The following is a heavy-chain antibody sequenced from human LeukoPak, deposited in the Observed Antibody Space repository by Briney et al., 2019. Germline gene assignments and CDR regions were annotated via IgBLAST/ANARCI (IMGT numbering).Heavy chain of an antibody. CDR3: ARATGAMATITEYFQH. Sequence: GGSLRLSCAASGFTFSSYPMHWVRQAPGKGLEWMAFISYDGSNKYYADSVKGRFTISRDNSKNTLYLQMNSLRAEDTAVSYCARATGAMATITEYFQHWGQRTMVTVSS. J-gene: IGHJ1*01. D-gene: IGHD5-24*01. CDR1: GFTFSSYP. CDR2: ISYDGSNK. V-gene: IGHV3-30-3*01.